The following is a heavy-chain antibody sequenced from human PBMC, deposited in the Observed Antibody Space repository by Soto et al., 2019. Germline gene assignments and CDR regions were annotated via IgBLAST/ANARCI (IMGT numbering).Heavy chain of an antibody. CDR1: GFRFSGYA. D-gene: IGHD3-10*01. Sequence: EVQLLESGGGVVQPGGSLRLSCAASGFRFSGYAMNWVRQAPGKGLEWVSVISGNGDTTFYADSVKGRLTISRDNSRNTLYLQMNSLRAEDTAVYYCAKKSYCCAGDRGPLDIWGQGTMVTVSS. CDR3: AKKSYCCAGDRGPLDI. J-gene: IGHJ3*02. V-gene: IGHV3-23*01. CDR2: ISGNGDTT.